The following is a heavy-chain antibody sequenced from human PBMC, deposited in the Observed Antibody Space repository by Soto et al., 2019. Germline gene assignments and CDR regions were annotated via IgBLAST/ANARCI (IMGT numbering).Heavy chain of an antibody. V-gene: IGHV3-23*01. CDR1: GFTFNNYA. CDR3: AKGRGGSGSLTPRVDL. Sequence: EVQLLESGGGLVQPGGSLRLSCAASGFTFNNYAMTWVRQAPGKGLEWVSAISGGGDTTSYADSVKGRFTVSRDGSKNTLYLQMSSLRAEDTAPYYCAKGRGGSGSLTPRVDLWGQGTLVTVSS. J-gene: IGHJ5*02. D-gene: IGHD3-10*01. CDR2: ISGGGDTT.